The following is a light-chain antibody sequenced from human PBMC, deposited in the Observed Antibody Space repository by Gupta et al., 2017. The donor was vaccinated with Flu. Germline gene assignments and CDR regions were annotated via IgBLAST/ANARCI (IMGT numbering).Light chain of an antibody. CDR3: QQNYSTPLT. V-gene: IGKV1-39*01. J-gene: IGKJ1*01. Sequence: DIEVTQSRSSLSSSVGDRVTITCRARQSISSYLNWYQQKPGKAPKLLIEAASSLQSGVPSRSSGSRSGTDFTLTISSLQPEDFATYYCQQNYSTPLTFGQGTKVEIK. CDR1: QSISSY. CDR2: AAS.